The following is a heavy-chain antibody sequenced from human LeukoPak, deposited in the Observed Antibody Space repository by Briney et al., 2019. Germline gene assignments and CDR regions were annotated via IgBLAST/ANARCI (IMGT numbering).Heavy chain of an antibody. CDR3: ARTGSSSLYYYGMDV. D-gene: IGHD6-6*01. V-gene: IGHV4-4*07. CDR2: IYTSGST. J-gene: IGHJ6*02. CDR1: GGSISSYY. Sequence: SETLSLTCTVSGGSISSYYWSWIRQPAGEGLEWIGRIYTSGSTNYNPSLKSRVTMSVDTSKNQFSLKLSSVTAADTAVYYCARTGSSSLYYYGMDVWGQGTTVTVSS.